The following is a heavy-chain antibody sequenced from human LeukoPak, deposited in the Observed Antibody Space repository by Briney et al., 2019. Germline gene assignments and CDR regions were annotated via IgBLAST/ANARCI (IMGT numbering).Heavy chain of an antibody. Sequence: SETLSLTCAVYGGSFSGYYWSWIRQPPGKRLEWIGEINHSGSTNYNPSLKSRVTISVDTSKNQFSLKLSSVTAADTAVYYCAREGERRFGELSPDFDYWGQGTLVTVSS. D-gene: IGHD3-10*01. CDR3: AREGERRFGELSPDFDY. CDR2: INHSGST. V-gene: IGHV4-34*01. CDR1: GGSFSGYY. J-gene: IGHJ4*02.